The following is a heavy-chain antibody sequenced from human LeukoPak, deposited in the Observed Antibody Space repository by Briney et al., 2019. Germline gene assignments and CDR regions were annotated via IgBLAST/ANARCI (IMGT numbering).Heavy chain of an antibody. CDR3: ARDYGDYANWFDP. V-gene: IGHV4-59*13. J-gene: IGHJ5*02. CDR1: GGSLSHCH. D-gene: IGHD4-17*01. Sequence: PSETLSLTCTVSGGSLSHCHWIWMRHPPGKALEWIGYIYYSGNTNYNPSLKSRVTISVDTSKNQFSLKLNSVTAADTAVYYCARDYGDYANWFDPWGQGTLVTVSS. CDR2: IYYSGNT.